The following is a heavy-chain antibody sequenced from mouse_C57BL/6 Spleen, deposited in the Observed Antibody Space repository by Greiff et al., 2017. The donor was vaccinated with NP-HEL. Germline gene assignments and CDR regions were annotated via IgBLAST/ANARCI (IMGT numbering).Heavy chain of an antibody. V-gene: IGHV1-81*01. CDR1: GYTFTSYG. Sequence: VQLQQSGAELARPGASVKLSCKASGYTFTSYGISWVKQRTGQGLEWIGEIYPRSGNTYYNEKFKGKATLTADKSSSTAYMELRSLTSEDSAVYFCARWGDLLLRSYYFDYWGQGTTLTVSS. D-gene: IGHD1-1*01. J-gene: IGHJ2*01. CDR3: ARWGDLLLRSYYFDY. CDR2: IYPRSGNT.